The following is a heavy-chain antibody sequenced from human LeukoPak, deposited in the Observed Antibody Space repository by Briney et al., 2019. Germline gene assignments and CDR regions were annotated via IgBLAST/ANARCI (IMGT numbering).Heavy chain of an antibody. CDR3: ARNYGSGRLAPYYYYGMDV. D-gene: IGHD3-10*01. CDR1: GFTFSSYG. V-gene: IGHV3-33*01. CDR2: IWYDGSNK. J-gene: IGHJ6*04. Sequence: GRSLRLSCAASGFTFSSYGMHWVRQAPGKGLEWVAVIWYDGSNKYYADSVKGRFTISRDNSKNMLYLQMNSLRAEDTAVYYCARNYGSGRLAPYYYYGMDVWGKGTTVTVSS.